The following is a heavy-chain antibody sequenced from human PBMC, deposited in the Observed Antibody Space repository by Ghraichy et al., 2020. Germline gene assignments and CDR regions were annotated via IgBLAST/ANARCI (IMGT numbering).Heavy chain of an antibody. J-gene: IGHJ5*02. CDR2: IYYTGDT. CDR1: GDSVSSGSFY. D-gene: IGHD3-10*01. Sequence: SQTLSLTCSVSGDSVSSGSFYWSWIRQTPGKGLEWIGYIYYTGDTNYNPSLKSRVTLSVDTSKNQFSLKMTSLTAADTAVAYCARDYYGSGSYFGWFDPWGQGTLVTVSS. CDR3: ARDYYGSGSYFGWFDP. V-gene: IGHV4-61*01.